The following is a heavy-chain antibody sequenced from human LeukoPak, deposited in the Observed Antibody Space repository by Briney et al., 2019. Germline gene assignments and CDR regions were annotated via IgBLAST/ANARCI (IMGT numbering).Heavy chain of an antibody. CDR3: ARGSMTTVTTHAFDI. V-gene: IGHV3-53*01. CDR2: IYSGGST. D-gene: IGHD4-17*01. Sequence: GGSLRLSCAASGFTVSSNYMSWVRQAPGKGLEWVSVIYSGGSTYYADSVKGRFTISRDNSKNTLYLQMNSLRAEDTAVYYCARGSMTTVTTHAFDIWGQGTMVTVSS. J-gene: IGHJ3*02. CDR1: GFTVSSNY.